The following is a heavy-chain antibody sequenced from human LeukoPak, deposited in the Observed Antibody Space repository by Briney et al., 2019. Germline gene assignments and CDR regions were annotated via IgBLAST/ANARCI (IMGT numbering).Heavy chain of an antibody. D-gene: IGHD5-24*01. V-gene: IGHV3-23*01. J-gene: IGHJ4*02. CDR3: AKGEMATSN. Sequence: GGSLRLSCVASGFNFDIFAMSWVRQSPGWGLEWVASLGRSGGSKNYADSVKGRFTISRDNSKNTLFLQMNSLRVEDSAIYYCAKGEMATSNWGQGTLVTVSS. CDR1: GFNFDIFA. CDR2: LGRSGGSK.